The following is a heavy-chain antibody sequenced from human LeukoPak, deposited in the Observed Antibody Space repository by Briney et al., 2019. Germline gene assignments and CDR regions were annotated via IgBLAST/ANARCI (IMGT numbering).Heavy chain of an antibody. CDR2: INAGNGNT. CDR1: GYTFTSYA. Sequence: ASVKVSCKASGYTFTSYAMHWVRQPPGQRLEWMGWINAGNGNTKYSQKFQGRVTITRDTSASTAYMELSSLRSEDTAVYYCARDSRQLVVVITTPPDYWGQGTLVTVSS. D-gene: IGHD3-22*01. V-gene: IGHV1-3*01. CDR3: ARDSRQLVVVITTPPDY. J-gene: IGHJ4*02.